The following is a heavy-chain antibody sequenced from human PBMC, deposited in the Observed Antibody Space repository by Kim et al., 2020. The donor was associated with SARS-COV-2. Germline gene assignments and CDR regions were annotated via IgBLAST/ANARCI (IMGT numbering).Heavy chain of an antibody. CDR2: IKQDGSEK. CDR3: ARGRVIHLPEGYYLDS. J-gene: IGHJ4*02. Sequence: GGSLRLSCTASGFTFSRFWMTWVRQAPGKGLEWVANIKQDGSEKYYVDSVEGRFTISRDNGYTALYLQMNGLRADDTAVYYCARGRVIHLPEGYYLDSWGQGTLVTVSS. V-gene: IGHV3-7*05. CDR1: GFTFSRFW. D-gene: IGHD5-18*01.